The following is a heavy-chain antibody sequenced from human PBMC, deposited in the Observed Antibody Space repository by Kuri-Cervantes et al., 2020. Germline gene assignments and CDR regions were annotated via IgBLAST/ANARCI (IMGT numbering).Heavy chain of an antibody. D-gene: IGHD4-23*01. Sequence: GESLKISCLASGLSFSNAWMTWVRQAPGKGLEWVGRIKSKNDGGTTAYGEPVKGRFTISRDDSKNTHYLQMDSLKTEDTAVYYCTTWHYGGSPFYYMDVWGKGTTVTISS. CDR3: TTWHYGGSPFYYMDV. J-gene: IGHJ6*03. V-gene: IGHV3-15*01. CDR2: IKSKNDGGTT. CDR1: GLSFSNAW.